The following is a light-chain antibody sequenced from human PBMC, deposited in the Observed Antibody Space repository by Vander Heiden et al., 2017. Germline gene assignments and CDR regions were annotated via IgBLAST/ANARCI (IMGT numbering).Light chain of an antibody. Sequence: PGQRVTISCSGSSSNIGSNYVYWYQQLPGTAPKLLIYRNNQRPSGVTDRFSCYKAGTYASPETSGLRSEEEADDYCADSDDSLSDFVFGGGTKLPVL. J-gene: IGLJ2*01. V-gene: IGLV1-47*01. CDR3: ADSDDSLSDFV. CDR1: SSNIGSNY. CDR2: RNN.